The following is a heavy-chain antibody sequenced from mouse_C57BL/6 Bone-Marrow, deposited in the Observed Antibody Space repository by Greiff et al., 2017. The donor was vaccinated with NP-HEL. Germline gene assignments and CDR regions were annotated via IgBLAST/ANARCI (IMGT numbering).Heavy chain of an antibody. Sequence: VKLVESGPGLVAPSQSLSITCTVSGFSFTSYGVSWVRQPPGKGLEWLGVIWGDGSTNYHSALISRLSISKDNSKSQVFLKLNSLQTDDTATYYCANVYYDYDGAWFAYWGQGTLVTVSA. V-gene: IGHV2-3*01. CDR3: ANVYYDYDGAWFAY. CDR2: IWGDGST. CDR1: GFSFTSYG. J-gene: IGHJ3*01. D-gene: IGHD2-4*01.